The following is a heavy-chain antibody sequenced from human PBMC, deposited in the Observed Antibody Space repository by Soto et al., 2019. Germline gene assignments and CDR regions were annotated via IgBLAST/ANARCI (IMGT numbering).Heavy chain of an antibody. CDR3: ARERRTMVRGVPRGMDV. J-gene: IGHJ6*02. V-gene: IGHV4-30-4*01. Sequence: QVQLRESGPGLVKPSQTLSLTCTVSGGSISSGDYYWSWIRQPPGKGLEWIGYIYYSGSTYYNPSLKSRVTISVDTSKNQFSLKLSSVTAADTAVYYCARERRTMVRGVPRGMDVWGQGTTVTVSS. CDR2: IYYSGST. CDR1: GGSISSGDYY. D-gene: IGHD3-10*01.